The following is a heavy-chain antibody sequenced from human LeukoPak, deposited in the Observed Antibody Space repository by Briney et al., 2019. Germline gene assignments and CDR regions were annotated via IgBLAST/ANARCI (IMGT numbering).Heavy chain of an antibody. Sequence: RASVKVSCKASGGTFSSYAISWVQQAPGQGLEWMGRIIPILGIANYAQKFQGRVTITADKSTSTAYMELSSLRSEDTAVYYCARLVYGFDDFDYWGQGTLVTVSS. V-gene: IGHV1-69*04. CDR2: IIPILGIA. CDR3: ARLVYGFDDFDY. J-gene: IGHJ4*02. D-gene: IGHD5/OR15-5a*01. CDR1: GGTFSSYA.